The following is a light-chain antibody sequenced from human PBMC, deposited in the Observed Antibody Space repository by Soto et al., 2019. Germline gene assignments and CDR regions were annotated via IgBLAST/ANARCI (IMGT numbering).Light chain of an antibody. Sequence: QMTQSPSPLSASVGDRVTITCRASQTINSYLAWYQQKPGKAPNLLIYTASTLQSGVPSRFSGSGSGTEFTLTISSLQPDDFATYYCQQYNFYPLTFGGGTKVDIK. CDR3: QQYNFYPLT. CDR2: TAS. J-gene: IGKJ4*01. V-gene: IGKV1-5*03. CDR1: QTINSY.